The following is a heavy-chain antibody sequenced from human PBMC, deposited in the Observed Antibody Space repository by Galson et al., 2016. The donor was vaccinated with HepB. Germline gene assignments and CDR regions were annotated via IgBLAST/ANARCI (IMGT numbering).Heavy chain of an antibody. D-gene: IGHD4-23*01. CDR1: GYRFTTYW. J-gene: IGHJ3*01. V-gene: IGHV5-51*01. CDR3: ARHTVVDGGEDLDASEF. Sequence: QSGAEVKKPGESLKISCKASGYRFTTYWIGWVRQMPGKGLEWMGIIFPGDSDTRYSPSFQDQVTISADKSISTHYLQWSSLKASDSAMYYCARHTVVDGGEDLDASEFWGQGTMVTVSS. CDR2: IFPGDSDT.